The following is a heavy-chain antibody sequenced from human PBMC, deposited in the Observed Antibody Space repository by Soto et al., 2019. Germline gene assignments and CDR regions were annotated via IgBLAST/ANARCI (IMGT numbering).Heavy chain of an antibody. Sequence: GGSLRLSCAASGFTFSSYGMHWVRQAPGKGLEWVAVISYDGSNKYYADSVKGRFTISRDNSKNTLYLQMNSLRAEDTAVYYCAKGGGDDCSGGSCYSEFGWFAPWGQGTLVTVSS. CDR1: GFTFSSYG. CDR2: ISYDGSNK. D-gene: IGHD2-15*01. V-gene: IGHV3-30*18. J-gene: IGHJ5*02. CDR3: AKGGGDDCSGGSCYSEFGWFAP.